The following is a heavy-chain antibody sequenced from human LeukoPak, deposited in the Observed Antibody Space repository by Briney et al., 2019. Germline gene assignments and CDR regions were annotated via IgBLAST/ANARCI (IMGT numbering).Heavy chain of an antibody. J-gene: IGHJ3*02. V-gene: IGHV3-7*01. CDR1: GFTFSSYS. CDR2: IKQDGSEK. CDR3: ARELLDFPRGDAFDI. D-gene: IGHD3-3*01. Sequence: GGSLRLSCAASGFTFSSYSMTWVRQAPGKGREWVANIKQDGSEKYYVDSVKGRFTISRDNAKNSLYLQMNSLRAEDTAVYYCARELLDFPRGDAFDIWGQGTMVTVSS.